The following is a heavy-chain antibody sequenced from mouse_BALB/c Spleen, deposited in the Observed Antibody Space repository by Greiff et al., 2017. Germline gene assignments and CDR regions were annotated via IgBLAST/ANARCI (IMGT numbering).Heavy chain of an antibody. J-gene: IGHJ4*01. CDR3: ARRGEIYDGYYGGFYAMDY. D-gene: IGHD2-3*01. V-gene: IGHV1-7*01. Sequence: QVQLQQSGAELAKPGASVKMSCKASGYTFTSYWMHWVQQRPGQGLEWIGYINPSTGYTEYNQKFKDKATLTADKSSSTAYIQLSSLTSEDSAVYYCARRGEIYDGYYGGFYAMDYWGQGTSVTVSS. CDR2: INPSTGYT. CDR1: GYTFTSYW.